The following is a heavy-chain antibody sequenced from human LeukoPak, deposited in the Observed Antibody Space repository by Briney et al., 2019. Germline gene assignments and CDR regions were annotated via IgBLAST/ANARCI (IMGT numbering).Heavy chain of an antibody. Sequence: GGSLRLSCAASGFTFSDYYMSWIRQAPGKGLEWVSAISGSGGSTYYADSVKGRFTISRDNSKNTLYLQMNSLRAEDTAVYYCAKEVGSWAAAGRTNDYWGQGTLVTVSS. D-gene: IGHD6-13*01. CDR3: AKEVGSWAAAGRTNDY. J-gene: IGHJ4*02. CDR2: ISGSGGST. CDR1: GFTFSDYY. V-gene: IGHV3-23*01.